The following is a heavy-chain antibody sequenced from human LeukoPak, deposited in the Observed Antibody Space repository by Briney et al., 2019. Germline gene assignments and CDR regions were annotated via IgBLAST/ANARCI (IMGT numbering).Heavy chain of an antibody. D-gene: IGHD2-21*02. CDR3: ASEVVTSIEYFQH. J-gene: IGHJ1*01. V-gene: IGHV1-18*01. CDR2: ISAYNGNT. Sequence: EWMGWISAYNGNTNYAQKLKGRVTMTTDTSTSTAYMELRSLRSDDTAVYYCASEVVTSIEYFQHWGQGTLVTVSS.